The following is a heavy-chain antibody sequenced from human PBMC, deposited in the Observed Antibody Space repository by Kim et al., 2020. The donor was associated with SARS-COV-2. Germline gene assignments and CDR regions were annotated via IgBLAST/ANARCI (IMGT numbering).Heavy chain of an antibody. CDR3: ARPRDSGDYVGFDF. CDR1: RGSMSSDDYY. V-gene: IGHV4-39*01. CDR2: IHHAGSS. D-gene: IGHD4-17*01. Sequence: SETLSLTCTVSRGSMSSDDYYWGWIRQPPGKPLEWLGSIHHAGSSLYNPALNNRVTILADASKNRYSLSLRSVTAADTAVYYCARPRDSGDYVGFDFWGPGLLLTLSA. J-gene: IGHJ4*02.